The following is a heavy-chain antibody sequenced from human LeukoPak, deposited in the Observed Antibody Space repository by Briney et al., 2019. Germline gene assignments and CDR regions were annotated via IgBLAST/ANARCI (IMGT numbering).Heavy chain of an antibody. CDR2: ISAYNGNT. D-gene: IGHD3-10*01. CDR3: ASSLYYYGSGSYYNGGIDAFDI. CDR1: GYTFTSYG. Sequence: ASVKVSCKASGYTFTSYGISWVRQAPGQGLEWMGWISAYNGNTNYAQKLQGRVTMTTDTSTSTAYMELRSLRSDDTAVYYCASSLYYYGSGSYYNGGIDAFDIWGQGTMVTVSS. J-gene: IGHJ3*02. V-gene: IGHV1-18*01.